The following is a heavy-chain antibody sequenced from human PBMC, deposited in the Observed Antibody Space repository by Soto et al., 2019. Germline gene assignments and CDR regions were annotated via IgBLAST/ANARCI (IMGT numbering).Heavy chain of an antibody. D-gene: IGHD1-1*01. CDR1: GYTFTKFA. J-gene: IGHJ4*02. Sequence: QVQLVQSGAEVKKPGASVKVSCKASGYTFTKFAIHWVRQAPGQRLEWMGWINAGDGNTKYSQKFQGRVAFSRDTSATTAYMELSSLRSEDTSVYYCARDPWEQPFDYWGQGTLVTVSS. CDR2: INAGDGNT. V-gene: IGHV1-3*01. CDR3: ARDPWEQPFDY.